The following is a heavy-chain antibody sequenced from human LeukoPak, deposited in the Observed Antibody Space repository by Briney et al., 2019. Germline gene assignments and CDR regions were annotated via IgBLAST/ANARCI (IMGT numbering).Heavy chain of an antibody. CDR1: GGSISSYY. D-gene: IGHD3-10*01. CDR2: IYTSGST. V-gene: IGHV4-4*07. J-gene: IGHJ5*02. CDR3: ARALRNTYYYGSGSYRWFDP. Sequence: PSETLSLTCTVSGGSISSYYWSWIRQPAGKGLEWIGRIYTSGSTNYNPSLKSRVTMSVDTSKNQFSLKLSSVTAADTAVYYCARALRNTYYYGSGSYRWFDPWGQGTLVTVSS.